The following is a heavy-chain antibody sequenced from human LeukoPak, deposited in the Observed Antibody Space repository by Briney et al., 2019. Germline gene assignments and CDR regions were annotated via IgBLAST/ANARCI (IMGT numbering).Heavy chain of an antibody. CDR1: GFNFSTYS. CDR3: AALVGATLAGVYYFDY. Sequence: PGGSLRLSCAASGFNFSTYSMNWVRQAPGKGLEWLSYISSTSDPIYYADSVKGRFTIFRDNGKNSLYLQMNSLRAEDTAVYYCAALVGATLAGVYYFDYWGHGTLVTVSS. D-gene: IGHD1-26*01. CDR2: ISSTSDPI. J-gene: IGHJ4*01. V-gene: IGHV3-48*01.